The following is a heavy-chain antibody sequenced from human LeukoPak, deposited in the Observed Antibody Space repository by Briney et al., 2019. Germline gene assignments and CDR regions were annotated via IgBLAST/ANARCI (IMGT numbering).Heavy chain of an antibody. D-gene: IGHD6-19*01. CDR2: IYYSGST. Sequence: PSETLSLTCTVSGGSISSYYWSWIRQPPGKGLEWIGYIYYSGSTNYNPSLKSRVTISVDTSKNQFSLKLSSVTAADTAVYYCAREHSYSSGWSQFDYWGQGTLVTVSS. CDR1: GGSISSYY. V-gene: IGHV4-59*01. J-gene: IGHJ4*02. CDR3: AREHSYSSGWSQFDY.